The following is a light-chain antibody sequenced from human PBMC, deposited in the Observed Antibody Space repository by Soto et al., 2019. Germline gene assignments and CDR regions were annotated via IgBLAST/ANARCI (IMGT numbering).Light chain of an antibody. V-gene: IGKV4-1*01. CDR3: QQYYSPPRYT. Sequence: DIVMTQSPEYLAVSLGERATINCRSSQSILYSSNNKNFIAWYQQKPGQPPKLLIYWASTRQSGVPDRFSGSGSGRDFTLTISSLQAEDVAVYYCQQYYSPPRYTFGQGTRLGIK. CDR2: WAS. CDR1: QSILYSSNNKNF. J-gene: IGKJ2*01.